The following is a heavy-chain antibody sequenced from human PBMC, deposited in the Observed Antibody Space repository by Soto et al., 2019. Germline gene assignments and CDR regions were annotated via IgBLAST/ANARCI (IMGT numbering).Heavy chain of an antibody. CDR1: GFTFSSYA. CDR2: ISGSGGST. Sequence: EVQLLESGGGLVQPGGSLRLSCAASGFTFSSYAMSWVRQAPGKGLEWVSAISGSGGSTYYADSVKGRFTISRDNSKNPLYLKMNRRRAEDTAVYYCAKRESIRYGETYYFDYWGQGPLVTVSS. V-gene: IGHV3-23*01. D-gene: IGHD4-17*01. J-gene: IGHJ4*02. CDR3: AKRESIRYGETYYFDY.